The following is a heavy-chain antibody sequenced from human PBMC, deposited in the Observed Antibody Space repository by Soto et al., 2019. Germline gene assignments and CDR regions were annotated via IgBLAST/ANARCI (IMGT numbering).Heavy chain of an antibody. Sequence: SETLSLTCVVSGGSLSDYFWSWIRQPPGMALEWIGEINHLGSINYNPSLKSRVTMSVDTSKNQFSLTLSSVTAADTAVYYCARHIREYYDSLTGILSPYYYMDVWGKGTTVTVSS. V-gene: IGHV4-34*01. J-gene: IGHJ6*03. CDR2: INHLGSI. CDR3: ARHIREYYDSLTGILSPYYYMDV. CDR1: GGSLSDYF. D-gene: IGHD3-9*01.